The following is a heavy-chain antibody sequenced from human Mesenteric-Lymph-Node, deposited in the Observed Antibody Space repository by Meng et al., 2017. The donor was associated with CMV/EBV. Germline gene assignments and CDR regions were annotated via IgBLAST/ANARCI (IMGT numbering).Heavy chain of an antibody. V-gene: IGHV3-20*04. CDR1: GFTFGDYG. CDR2: IMWNGGSA. D-gene: IGHD6-19*01. CDR3: VRDRWLVSDN. J-gene: IGHJ4*02. Sequence: GGPLRLSCAASGFTFGDYGMNWVRQVPGKGLEWVSGIMWNGGSADYADSVKGRFTISRDNANNSLYLQMNSLRGEDTGMYYCVRDRWLVSDNWGQGTLVTVSS.